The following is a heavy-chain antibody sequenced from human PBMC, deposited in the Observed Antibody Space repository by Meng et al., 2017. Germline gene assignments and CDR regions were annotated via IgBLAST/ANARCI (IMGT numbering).Heavy chain of an antibody. CDR2: ISWNSGSI. CDR1: GFTFDDYA. CDR3: AKAYYDSSGYIGEGFDY. V-gene: IGHV3-9*01. J-gene: IGHJ4*02. Sequence: SLKTSCAASGFTFDDYAMHRVRQAPGKGLEWVSGISWNSGSIGYADSVKGRFTISRDNAKNSLYLQMNSLRAGDTALYYCAKAYYDSSGYIGEGFDYWGQGTLVTVSS. D-gene: IGHD3-22*01.